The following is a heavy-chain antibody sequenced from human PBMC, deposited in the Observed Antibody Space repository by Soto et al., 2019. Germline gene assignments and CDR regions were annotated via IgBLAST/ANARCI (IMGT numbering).Heavy chain of an antibody. CDR1: GYTFTSYA. J-gene: IGHJ5*02. CDR3: ARDALPLRAPPLYSNYVPYTDNWFDP. Sequence: QVQLVQSGAEVKKPGASVKVSCKASGYTFTSYAMHWVRQAPGQRLEWMGWINAGNGNTKYSQKLQGRVTITRDTSASTADKELSSLRSEDTAVDYGARDALPLRAPPLYSNYVPYTDNWFDPWGQGTLVTVSS. V-gene: IGHV1-3*01. D-gene: IGHD4-4*01. CDR2: INAGNGNT.